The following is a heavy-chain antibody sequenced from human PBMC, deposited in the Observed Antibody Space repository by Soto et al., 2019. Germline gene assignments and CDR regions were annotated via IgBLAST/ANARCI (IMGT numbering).Heavy chain of an antibody. CDR2: IKQDGSEK. CDR1: GFTFSSYG. Sequence: PGGSLRLSCAASGFTFSSYGMHWVRQAPGKGLEWVASIKQDGSEKYYVDSVKGRFTISRDNAKNSLYLQMNSLRAEDTAVYYCARRQLVREFDYWGQGTLVTVSS. CDR3: ARRQLVREFDY. D-gene: IGHD6-6*01. J-gene: IGHJ4*02. V-gene: IGHV3-7*01.